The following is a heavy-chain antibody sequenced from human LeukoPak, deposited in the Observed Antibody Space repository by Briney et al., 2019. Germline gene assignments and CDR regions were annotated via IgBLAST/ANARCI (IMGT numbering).Heavy chain of an antibody. V-gene: IGHV1-46*01. J-gene: IGHJ6*04. Sequence: ASVKVSCKASGYTFTSYYMHWVRQAPGQGLEWMGIINPSGGSTSYAQKFQGRVTMTRDTSTSTVYMELSSLRSEDTAVYYCASQDCSGGSCYYGMDVWGKGTTVTVSS. CDR2: INPSGGST. D-gene: IGHD2-15*01. CDR3: ASQDCSGGSCYYGMDV. CDR1: GYTFTSYY.